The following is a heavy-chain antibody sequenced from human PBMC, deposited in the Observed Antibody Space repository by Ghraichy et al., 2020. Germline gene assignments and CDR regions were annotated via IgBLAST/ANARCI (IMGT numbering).Heavy chain of an antibody. Sequence: SETLSLTCAVSGGSISSGGYSWSWIRQPPGKGLEWIGYIYHSGSTYYNPSLKSRVTISVDRSKNQFSLKLSSVTAADTAVYYCAREKPRYCSSTSCYPNWFDPWGQGTLVTVSS. J-gene: IGHJ5*02. CDR1: GGSISSGGYS. V-gene: IGHV4-30-2*01. CDR3: AREKPRYCSSTSCYPNWFDP. D-gene: IGHD2-2*01. CDR2: IYHSGST.